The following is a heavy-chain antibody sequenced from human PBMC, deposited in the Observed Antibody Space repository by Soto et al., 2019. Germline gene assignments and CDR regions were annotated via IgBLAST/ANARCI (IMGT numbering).Heavy chain of an antibody. Sequence: GSLRLSCAASGFTFSSYGMHWVRQAPGKGLEWVAVIWYDGSNKYYADSVKGRFTISRDNSKNTLYLQMNSLRAEDTAVYYCARAIDGGSSDYWGQGTLVTVSS. CDR3: ARAIDGGSSDY. V-gene: IGHV3-33*01. D-gene: IGHD4-17*01. J-gene: IGHJ4*02. CDR1: GFTFSSYG. CDR2: IWYDGSNK.